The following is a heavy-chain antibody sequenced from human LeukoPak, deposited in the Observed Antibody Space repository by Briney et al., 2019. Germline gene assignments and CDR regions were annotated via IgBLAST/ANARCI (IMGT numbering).Heavy chain of an antibody. CDR2: ISYDGSNK. V-gene: IGHV3-30*04. D-gene: IGHD4-17*01. CDR1: GFTFSSYA. J-gene: IGHJ5*02. CDR3: AREQYGDYEWFDP. Sequence: PGGSLRLSCAASGFTFSSYAMHWVRQAPGKGLEWVAVISYDGSNKYYADSVKGRFTISRDNSKNTLYLQMNSLRAEDTAVYYCAREQYGDYEWFDPWGQGTLVTVSS.